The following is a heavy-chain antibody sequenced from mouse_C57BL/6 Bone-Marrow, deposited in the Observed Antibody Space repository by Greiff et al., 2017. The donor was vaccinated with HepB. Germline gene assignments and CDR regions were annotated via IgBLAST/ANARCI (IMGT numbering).Heavy chain of an antibody. CDR2: ISDGGSYT. CDR1: GFTFSSYA. CDR3: ARRVFDY. J-gene: IGHJ2*01. V-gene: IGHV5-4*03. Sequence: EVKVEESGGGLVKPGGSLKLSCAASGFTFSSYAMSWVRQTPEKRLEWVATISDGGSYTYYPDNVKGRFTISRDNAKNNLYLQMSHLKSEDTAMYYCARRVFDYWGQGTTLTVSS.